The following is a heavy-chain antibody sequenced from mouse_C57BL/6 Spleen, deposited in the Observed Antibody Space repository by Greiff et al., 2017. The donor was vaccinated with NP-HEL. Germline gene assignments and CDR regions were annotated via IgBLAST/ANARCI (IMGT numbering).Heavy chain of an antibody. D-gene: IGHD2-3*01. CDR2: IWTGGGT. CDR1: GFSLTSYA. Sequence: VKLVESGPGLVAPSQSLSITCTVSGFSLTSYAISWVRQPPGQGLEWLGVIWTGGGTNYNSALKSRLSISKDNSKSQVFLKMNSLQTDDTARYYCARDGYYPYYAMDYWGQGTSVTVSS. V-gene: IGHV2-9-1*01. J-gene: IGHJ4*01. CDR3: ARDGYYPYYAMDY.